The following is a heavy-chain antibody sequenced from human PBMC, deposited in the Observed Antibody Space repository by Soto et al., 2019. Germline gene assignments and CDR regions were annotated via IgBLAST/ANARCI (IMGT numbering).Heavy chain of an antibody. CDR1: GGSISSSSYY. CDR2: IYYSGST. V-gene: IGHV4-39*01. CDR3: ARHSRSVTSYNWFDP. D-gene: IGHD4-17*01. J-gene: IGHJ5*02. Sequence: SETLSLTCTVSGGSISSSSYYWGWIRQPPGKGLEWIGSIYYSGSTYYNPSLKSRVTISVDTSKNQFSLKLSSVTAADTAVYYCARHSRSVTSYNWFDPWGQGTLVTVSS.